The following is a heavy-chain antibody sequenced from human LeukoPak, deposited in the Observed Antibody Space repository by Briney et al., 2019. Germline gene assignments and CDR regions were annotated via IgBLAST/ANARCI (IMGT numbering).Heavy chain of an antibody. CDR1: GGSISSNSFY. CDR2: ILYSGST. D-gene: IGHD6-6*01. CDR3: ARHSIDSTSFHFDY. V-gene: IGHV4-39*01. Sequence: PSETLSLTCTVSGGSISSNSFYWGWIRQPPGKGLEWIGGILYSGSTYYNPPLKSRVTISVDTSKNQFSLKLTSVTAADTAVYYCARHSIDSTSFHFDYWGQGALVTVSS. J-gene: IGHJ4*02.